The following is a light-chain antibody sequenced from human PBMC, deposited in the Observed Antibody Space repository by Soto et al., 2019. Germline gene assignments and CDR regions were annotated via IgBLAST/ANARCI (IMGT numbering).Light chain of an antibody. CDR3: QQYNSYWT. Sequence: DIQMTQSPSTLSASVEDRVTITCRASQSISSWLARYQQKPGKAPKLLIYKASSLESGVPSRFSGSGSGTEFTLTISSLQPDDFATYYCQQYNSYWTFGQGTKVEIK. CDR1: QSISSW. J-gene: IGKJ1*01. CDR2: KAS. V-gene: IGKV1-5*03.